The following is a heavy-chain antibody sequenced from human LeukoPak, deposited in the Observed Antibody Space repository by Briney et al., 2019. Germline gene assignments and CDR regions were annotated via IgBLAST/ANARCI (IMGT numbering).Heavy chain of an antibody. Sequence: VSVKVSCKASGYTFTSYYMHWVRQAPGQGLEWMGIINPSGGSTSYAQKFQGRVTMTRDTSTSTVYMELSSLRSEDTAVYYCARDLGGYYGSGSYPHDAFDIWGQGTMVTVSS. CDR2: INPSGGST. D-gene: IGHD3-10*01. CDR3: ARDLGGYYGSGSYPHDAFDI. V-gene: IGHV1-46*01. J-gene: IGHJ3*02. CDR1: GYTFTSYY.